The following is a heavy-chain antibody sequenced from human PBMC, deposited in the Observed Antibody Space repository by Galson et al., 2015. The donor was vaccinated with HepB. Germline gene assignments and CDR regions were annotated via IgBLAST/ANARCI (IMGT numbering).Heavy chain of an antibody. CDR2: IWYDGNNK. CDR3: ARKDLTYYYDSSGSNDALDI. Sequence: SLRLSCAASGFTFSQYGIHWVRQAPGKGLEWVALIWYDGNNKYYADSVKGRFTISRDNSKNTLYLEMNSLRAEDTAVYYCARKDLTYYYDSSGSNDALDIWGQGTMVTVSS. J-gene: IGHJ3*02. CDR1: GFTFSQYG. V-gene: IGHV3-33*01. D-gene: IGHD3-22*01.